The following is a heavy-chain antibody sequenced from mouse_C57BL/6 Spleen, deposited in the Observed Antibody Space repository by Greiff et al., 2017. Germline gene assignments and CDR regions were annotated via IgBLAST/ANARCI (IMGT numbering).Heavy chain of an antibody. V-gene: IGHV1-52*01. CDR2: IDPSDSET. J-gene: IGHJ3*01. Sequence: VQLQQPGAELVRPGSSVKLSCKASGYTFTSYWMHWVKQRPIQGLEWIGNIDPSDSETHYNQKFKDQATLTVNKSSSPAYMQLSSLTSEDSAVYDCARWGGSSYVGFAYWGQGTLVTVSA. CDR1: GYTFTSYW. CDR3: ARWGGSSYVGFAY. D-gene: IGHD1-1*01.